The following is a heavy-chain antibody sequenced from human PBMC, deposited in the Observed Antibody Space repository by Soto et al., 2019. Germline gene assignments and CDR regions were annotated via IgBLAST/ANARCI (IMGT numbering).Heavy chain of an antibody. CDR3: AKEGGALVLWFGGSYGMDV. J-gene: IGHJ6*02. CDR2: ISWDGGST. Sequence: GGSLRLSWAASGFTFDDYAMHWVRQAPGKGLEWVSLISWDGGSTYYADSVNGRFTISRDNSKNSLYLQMNSLRAEDTALYYCAKEGGALVLWFGGSYGMDVWGQGTTVTVSS. CDR1: GFTFDDYA. D-gene: IGHD3-10*01. V-gene: IGHV3-43D*03.